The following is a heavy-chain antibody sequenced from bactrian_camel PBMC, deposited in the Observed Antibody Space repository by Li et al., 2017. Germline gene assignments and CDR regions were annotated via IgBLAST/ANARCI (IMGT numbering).Heavy chain of an antibody. Sequence: VQLVESGGGPVQTGGSLRLSCVAPGYISRGYCMAWFRQPPGQEREGVASFGDDASTRYADSVRGRFTISRDTAKNVLYLEMNSLKPEDTGMYFCAAARRSVAGGTLYAGCYFHDWGQGTQVTVS. CDR3: AAARRSVAGGTLYAGCYFHD. CDR2: FGDDAST. D-gene: IGHD3*01. J-gene: IGHJ4*01. V-gene: IGHV3S44*01. CDR1: GYISRGYC.